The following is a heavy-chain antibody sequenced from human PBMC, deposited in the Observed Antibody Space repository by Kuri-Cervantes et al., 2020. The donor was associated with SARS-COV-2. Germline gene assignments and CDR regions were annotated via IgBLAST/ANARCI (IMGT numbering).Heavy chain of an antibody. V-gene: IGHV2-70*01. Sequence: SGPTLVTPTQTLTLTCTFTGFSISTSGRCVSWIRQPPGKALEWLALIDWDDDKYYSTSLKTRLTISKDNSKNQVVFTMTNMDPVDTATYYCARTRGYSYGYRHFGYWGQGTLVTVSS. CDR2: IDWDDDK. CDR3: ARTRGYSYGYRHFGY. D-gene: IGHD5-18*01. J-gene: IGHJ4*02. CDR1: GFSISTSGRC.